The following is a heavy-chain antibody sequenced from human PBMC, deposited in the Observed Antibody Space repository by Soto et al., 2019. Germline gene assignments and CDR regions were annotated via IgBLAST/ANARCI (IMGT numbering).Heavy chain of an antibody. CDR1: GYTFISYS. D-gene: IGHD1-7*01. V-gene: IGHV1-18*01. J-gene: IGHJ3*02. CDR3: ARVSGGNYVFDI. CDR2: ISTYNSNT. Sequence: QVQLVQSGAEVKKPGASVKVSCKASGYTFISYSISWVRQAPGQGLEWTGWISTYNSNTNYAQKLQGRVIMTTDTSTSTVYMELRSLRSDDTAIYYCARVSGGNYVFDIWGQGTLVTVSS.